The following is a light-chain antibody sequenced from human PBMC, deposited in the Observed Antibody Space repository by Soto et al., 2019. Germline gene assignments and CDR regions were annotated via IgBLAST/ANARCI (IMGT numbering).Light chain of an antibody. V-gene: IGKV1-5*03. CDR2: KAS. Sequence: DIQMTQSPSTLSASVGDRVTITCRASQSISSWLAWYQQKPGKAPNLLIYKASSLESGVPSRFSGSGSGTEFTLTISSRQPDDFATYYCQQYQSYWTFGQGTKVEIK. CDR1: QSISSW. CDR3: QQYQSYWT. J-gene: IGKJ1*01.